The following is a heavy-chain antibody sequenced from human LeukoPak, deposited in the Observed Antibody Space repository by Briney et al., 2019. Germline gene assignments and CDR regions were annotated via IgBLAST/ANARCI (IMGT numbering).Heavy chain of an antibody. V-gene: IGHV3-23*01. D-gene: IGHD3-10*01. CDR2: ISGSGGST. CDR3: TGNYYGSGSYADFDY. Sequence: GGSLRLSCAASGFTFSSSGMSWVRQAPGKGLEWVSAISGSGGSTYYADSVKGRFTISRDDSKNTAYLQMDSLKTEDTAVYYCTGNYYGSGSYADFDYWGQGTLVTVSS. J-gene: IGHJ4*02. CDR1: GFTFSSSG.